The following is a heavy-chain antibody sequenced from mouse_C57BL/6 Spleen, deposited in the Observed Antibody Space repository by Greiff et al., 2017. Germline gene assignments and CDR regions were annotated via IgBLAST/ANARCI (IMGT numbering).Heavy chain of an antibody. V-gene: IGHV1-82*01. CDR2: SYPGDGDT. Sequence: QVQLKESGPELVKPGASVKISCKASGYAFSSSWMNWVKQRPGKGLAWIGRSYPGDGDTNDNGKFMGKALLTAAKSSSTAYMQLSSLTSEDSAVYFCARHYGSSYAMDYWGQGTSVTVSS. CDR1: GYAFSSSW. D-gene: IGHD1-1*01. CDR3: ARHYGSSYAMDY. J-gene: IGHJ4*01.